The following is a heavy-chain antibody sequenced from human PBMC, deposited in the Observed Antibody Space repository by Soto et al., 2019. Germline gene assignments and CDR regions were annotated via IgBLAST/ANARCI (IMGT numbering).Heavy chain of an antibody. J-gene: IGHJ6*02. Sequence: PGGSLRLSCAASGFTSRNYAMHWVRQAPGKGLEWVAVISYDGSNKYYADSVKGRFTISRDNSKNTLYLQMNSLRAEDTAVYYGAKDLCSSSSCYYNYGMDVWGQGTTVTVSS. D-gene: IGHD2-2*01. CDR3: AKDLCSSSSCYYNYGMDV. CDR2: ISYDGSNK. V-gene: IGHV3-30*18. CDR1: GFTSRNYA.